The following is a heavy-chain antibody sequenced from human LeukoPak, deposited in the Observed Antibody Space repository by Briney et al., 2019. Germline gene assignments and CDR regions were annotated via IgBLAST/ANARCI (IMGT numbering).Heavy chain of an antibody. V-gene: IGHV1-2*06. CDR3: TQYYYDSSGLRWFDP. J-gene: IGHJ5*02. CDR1: GYTFTGYY. CDR2: INPNSGGT. Sequence: ASVKVSCKASGYTFTGYYMHWVRQAPGQGPEWMGRINPNSGGTNYAQKFQGRVTMTRDTSISTAYMELSRLRSDDTAVYYSTQYYYDSSGLRWFDPWGQGTPVTVSS. D-gene: IGHD3-22*01.